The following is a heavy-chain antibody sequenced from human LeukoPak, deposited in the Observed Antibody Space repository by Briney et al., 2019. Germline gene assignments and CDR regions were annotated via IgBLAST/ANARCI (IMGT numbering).Heavy chain of an antibody. CDR2: INWNGGST. Sequence: GGSLRLSCAASGFTFDDYGMSWVRQAPGKGLEWVSGINWNGGSTGYADSVKGRFTISGDNAKNSLYLQMNSLRAEDTALYYCARGGNYDFWSGYWVLDYWGQGTLVTVSS. CDR1: GFTFDDYG. D-gene: IGHD3-3*01. CDR3: ARGGNYDFWSGYWVLDY. V-gene: IGHV3-20*04. J-gene: IGHJ4*02.